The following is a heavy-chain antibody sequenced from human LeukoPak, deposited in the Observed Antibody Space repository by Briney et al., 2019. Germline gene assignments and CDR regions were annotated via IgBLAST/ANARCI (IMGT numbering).Heavy chain of an antibody. CDR3: AHAKYYNFWSGYPPFDP. V-gene: IGHV2-5*01. J-gene: IGHJ5*02. CDR2: IYWNDDK. Sequence: VSGPTLMKPTQTLTLTCTFSGFLLSTSGVGVGWIRQPPGKALEWLALIYWNDDKRYSPSLKSRLTITKDTSKNQVVLTMTNMDPVDSATYYCAHAKYYNFWSGYPPFDPWGQGTLFTVSS. CDR1: GFLLSTSGVG. D-gene: IGHD3-3*01.